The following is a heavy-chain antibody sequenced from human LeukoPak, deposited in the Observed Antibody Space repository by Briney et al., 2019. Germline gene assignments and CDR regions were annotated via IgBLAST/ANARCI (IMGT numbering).Heavy chain of an antibody. Sequence: PSETLSLTCTVSGGSISSYYWSWIRQPPGKGLEWIGYIYNSGSTNYNPSLKSRVTISVDTSKNQFSLKLSSVTAADTAVYYCASVRYYYDSSGYVPSEYFQHWGQGTLVTVSS. D-gene: IGHD3-22*01. CDR3: ASVRYYYDSSGYVPSEYFQH. CDR2: IYNSGST. J-gene: IGHJ1*01. CDR1: GGSISSYY. V-gene: IGHV4-59*12.